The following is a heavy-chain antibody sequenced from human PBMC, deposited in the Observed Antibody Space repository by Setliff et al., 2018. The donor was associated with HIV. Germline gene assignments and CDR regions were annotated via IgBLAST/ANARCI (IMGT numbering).Heavy chain of an antibody. CDR3: AREGGDYYYYYMGV. J-gene: IGHJ6*03. CDR1: GGTFSRYT. Sequence: SVKVSCKASGGTFSRYTISWVRQAPGQGLEWMGGIIPIFGTTNYAQRFQGRVSITADASTSTAYMELISLRSEDTAVYYCAREGGDYYYYYMGVWGKGTTVTVS. CDR2: IIPIFGTT. D-gene: IGHD3-16*01. V-gene: IGHV1-69*13.